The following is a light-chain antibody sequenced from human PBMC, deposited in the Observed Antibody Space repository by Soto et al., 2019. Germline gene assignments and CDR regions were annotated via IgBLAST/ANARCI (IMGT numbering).Light chain of an antibody. J-gene: IGLJ2*01. V-gene: IGLV2-14*01. CDR1: SSDVGAYNY. CDR2: DVN. Sequence: QSVLTQPASVCGSPGQSITISCTGTSSDVGAYNYVSWYQQHPGKAPKLMIYDVNIRPSGVSNRFSGSKSGNTASLTISGLQAEDEADYYCTSWTTSTTMKFGGGTKVTVL. CDR3: TSWTTSTTMK.